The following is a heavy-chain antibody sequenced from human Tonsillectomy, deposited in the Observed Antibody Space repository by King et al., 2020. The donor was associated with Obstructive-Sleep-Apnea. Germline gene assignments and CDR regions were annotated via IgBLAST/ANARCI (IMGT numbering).Heavy chain of an antibody. CDR3: SRVMDDYVWGSYYY. D-gene: IGHD3-16*01. CDR1: GFTFGDYG. J-gene: IGHJ4*02. CDR2: IRTKFYGGTT. V-gene: IGHV3-49*03. Sequence: QLVQSGGGLVQPGRSLRLSCTASGFTFGDYGMSWFRQAPGKGLEWVAFIRTKFYGGTTEYAASVKGRFTISRDDSKSIAYLQMNSLKTGDTAVYYCSRVMDDYVWGSYYYWGQGTLVTVSS.